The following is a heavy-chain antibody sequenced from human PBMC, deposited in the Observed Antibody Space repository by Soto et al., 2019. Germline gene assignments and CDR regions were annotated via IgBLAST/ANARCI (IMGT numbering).Heavy chain of an antibody. J-gene: IGHJ5*02. Sequence: ASVKVSCKASGYTFTSYAMHWVRQAPGQRLEWMGWINAGNGNTKYSQKFQGRVTITRDTSASTAYMELSRLRSDDTAAYYCATEGGYYGSGSYIWLDPWGQGTLVTLSS. CDR2: INAGNGNT. CDR1: GYTFTSYA. CDR3: ATEGGYYGSGSYIWLDP. D-gene: IGHD3-10*01. V-gene: IGHV1-3*01.